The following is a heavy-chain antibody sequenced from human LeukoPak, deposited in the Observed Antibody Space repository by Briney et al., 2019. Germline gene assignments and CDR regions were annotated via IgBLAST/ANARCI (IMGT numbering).Heavy chain of an antibody. CDR3: ASQSGYYSAFDI. Sequence: SETLSLTCTVSGGSISSYYWSWIRQPPGKGLEWIGYIYYSGSTNYNPSLKSRVTISVDTSKNQFSLKLSSVTAADTAVYYCASQSGYYSAFDIWGLGTMVTVSS. D-gene: IGHD3-22*01. CDR2: IYYSGST. V-gene: IGHV4-59*08. J-gene: IGHJ3*02. CDR1: GGSISSYY.